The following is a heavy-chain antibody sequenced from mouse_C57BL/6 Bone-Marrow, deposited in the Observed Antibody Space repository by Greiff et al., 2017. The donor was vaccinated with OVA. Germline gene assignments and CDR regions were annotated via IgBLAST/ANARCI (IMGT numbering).Heavy chain of an antibody. Sequence: QVQLKESGAELARPGASVKLSCKASGYTFTSYGISWVKQRTGQGLEWIGEIYPRSGNTYYNEKFKGKATLTADKSASTAYMELSSLTNEDSAVYYCTRARFDYWGQGTTLTVSS. CDR3: TRARFDY. CDR1: GYTFTSYG. CDR2: IYPRSGNT. J-gene: IGHJ2*01. V-gene: IGHV1-81*01.